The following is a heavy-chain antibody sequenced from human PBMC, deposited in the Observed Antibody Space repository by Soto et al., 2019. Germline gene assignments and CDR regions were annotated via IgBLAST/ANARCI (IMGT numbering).Heavy chain of an antibody. CDR1: GFTFSSYS. D-gene: IGHD3-22*01. Sequence: AGGSLRLSCAASGFTFSSYSMNWVRQAPGKGLEWVSSISSSSSYIYYADSVKGRFTISRDNAKNSLYLQMNSLRAEDTAVYYCAASYSSGYYCLDYWGQGTLVTV. CDR2: ISSSSSYI. CDR3: AASYSSGYYCLDY. V-gene: IGHV3-21*01. J-gene: IGHJ4*02.